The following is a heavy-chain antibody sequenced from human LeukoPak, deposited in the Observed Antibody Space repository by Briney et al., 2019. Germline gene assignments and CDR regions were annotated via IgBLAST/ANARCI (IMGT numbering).Heavy chain of an antibody. D-gene: IGHD4-23*01. CDR1: GGSFSGYY. J-gene: IGHJ6*03. CDR3: ARQTEGHYGGNSGRNKVYYYYYMDV. Sequence: KPSETLSLTCAVYGGSFSGYYWSWIRQPPGKGLEWIGEINHSGSTNYNPSLKSRVTISVDTSKNQFSLKLSSVTAADTAVYYCARQTEGHYGGNSGRNKVYYYYYMDVWGKGTTVTVSS. CDR2: INHSGST. V-gene: IGHV4-34*01.